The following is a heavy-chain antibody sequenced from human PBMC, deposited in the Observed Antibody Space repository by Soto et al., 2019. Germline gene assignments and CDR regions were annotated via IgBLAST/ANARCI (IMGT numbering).Heavy chain of an antibody. CDR2: INSDGRST. V-gene: IGHV3-74*01. CDR1: GFTFSSDW. CDR3: ARDATVTTDWFDP. D-gene: IGHD4-17*01. J-gene: IGHJ5*02. Sequence: EVQLVESGGGLVQPGGCLRLACAASGFTFSSDWMHWVRQAPGKGLVWVSRINSDGRSTSYADSVKGRFTISRNNAKNTLYLQMNRLRAEDTAVYYCARDATVTTDWFDPWGQGTLVTVSS.